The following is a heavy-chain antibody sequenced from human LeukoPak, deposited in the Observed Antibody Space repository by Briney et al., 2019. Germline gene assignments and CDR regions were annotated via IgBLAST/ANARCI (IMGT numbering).Heavy chain of an antibody. J-gene: IGHJ6*03. CDR1: GYTFTRNG. Sequence: SVKVSCKASGYTFTRNGISWVRQAPGQGLEWMGGIIPIFGTANYAQKFQGRVTITADKSTSTAYMELSSLRSEDTAVYYCARGPGCSSTSCYVEKYYYYYMDVWGKGTTVTVSS. V-gene: IGHV1-69*06. CDR3: ARGPGCSSTSCYVEKYYYYYMDV. CDR2: IIPIFGTA. D-gene: IGHD2-2*01.